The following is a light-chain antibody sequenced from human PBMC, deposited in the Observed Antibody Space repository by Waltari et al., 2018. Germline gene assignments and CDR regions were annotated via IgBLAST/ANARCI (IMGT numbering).Light chain of an antibody. CDR2: DVT. Sequence: QSALTRPRSVYGSPGQSVTIPCPGPSTDVGGAHGVSWYQQHPDKAPKLMIYDVTKRPSGVPDRFSGSKSGNTASLTISGLQAEDEADYYCCSYVSTSVLFGGGTKLTVL. CDR3: CSYVSTSVL. V-gene: IGLV2-11*01. CDR1: STDVGGAHG. J-gene: IGLJ2*01.